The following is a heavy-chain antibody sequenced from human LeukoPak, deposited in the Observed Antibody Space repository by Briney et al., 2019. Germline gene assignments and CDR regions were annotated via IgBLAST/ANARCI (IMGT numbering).Heavy chain of an antibody. D-gene: IGHD6-13*01. CDR3: AKEKGFSSPYYHYYMDV. V-gene: IGHV3-23*01. Sequence: GGSLRLSCAASGFTFSTYVMTWVRQAPGKGLEWISVISDSGDSTYYADSVKGRFTISRDNSKNTLYLQMNSLRAEDTALYYCAKEKGFSSPYYHYYMDVWGKGTTVTVSS. CDR1: GFTFSTYV. J-gene: IGHJ6*03. CDR2: ISDSGDST.